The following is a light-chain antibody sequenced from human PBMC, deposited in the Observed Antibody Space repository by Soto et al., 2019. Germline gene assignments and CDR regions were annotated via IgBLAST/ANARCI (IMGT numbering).Light chain of an antibody. CDR3: SSYAGSNNLGV. V-gene: IGLV2-8*01. CDR1: SSDVGGYNY. Sequence: QSVLTQPPSASGSPGQSVTISCTGTSSDVGGYNYVSWYQQHPGKAPKLMIYEVSKRPSGVPDRFSGSKSGNTASLTVSRLQAEDEADYYCSSYAGSNNLGVFGGGTKLTVL. J-gene: IGLJ2*01. CDR2: EVS.